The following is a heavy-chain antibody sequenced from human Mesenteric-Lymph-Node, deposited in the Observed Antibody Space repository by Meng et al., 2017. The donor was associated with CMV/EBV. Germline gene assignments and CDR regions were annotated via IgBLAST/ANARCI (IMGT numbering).Heavy chain of an antibody. J-gene: IGHJ6*02. CDR1: GFTISNYW. CDR2: IWYDGSNK. CDR3: AKDSSRSSWYGPNDYYGMDV. Sequence: GESLKISCAASGFTISNYWMHWVRQAPGKGLEWVAVIWYDGSNKYYADSVKGRFTISRDYSKSTLYLQMNSLRAEDTAVYFCAKDSSRSSWYGPNDYYGMDVWGRGTTVTVSS. V-gene: IGHV3-33*06. D-gene: IGHD6-13*01.